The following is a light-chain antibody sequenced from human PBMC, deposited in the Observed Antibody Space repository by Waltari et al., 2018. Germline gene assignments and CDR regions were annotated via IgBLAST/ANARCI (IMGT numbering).Light chain of an antibody. Sequence: DIVLPQSPATLSLSPGERASQSVSRYLAWYQQKPGQAPRLLMYDASNRATGIPARFSGSGSGTDFTLTISSLEPEDFAVYYCQQRSKWPFTFGQGTGLEIK. V-gene: IGKV3-11*01. CDR3: QQRSKWPFT. J-gene: IGKJ5*01. CDR2: DAS. CDR1: QSVSRY.